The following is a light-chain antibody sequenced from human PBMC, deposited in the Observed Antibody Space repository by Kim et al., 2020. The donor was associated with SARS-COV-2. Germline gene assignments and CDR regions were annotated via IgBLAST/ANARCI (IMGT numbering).Light chain of an antibody. V-gene: IGKV1D-16*01. CDR1: QGISSW. Sequence: DIQMTQSPSSLSESVGDRVTITCRASQGISSWLAWYQQKPEKAPKCLIYAASSLQSGVPSRFSGSGTGTDFTLTINSLQPEDFATYYCQQYDSYPRTFGQGTKVDIK. J-gene: IGKJ1*01. CDR3: QQYDSYPRT. CDR2: AAS.